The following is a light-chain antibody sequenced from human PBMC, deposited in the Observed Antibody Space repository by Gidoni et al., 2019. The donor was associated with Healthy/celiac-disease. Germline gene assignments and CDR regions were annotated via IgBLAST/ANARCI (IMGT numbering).Light chain of an antibody. V-gene: IGKV2-28*01. CDR1: QSLLHSNGYNY. CDR3: MQAGT. CDR2: LGS. Sequence: DIVMTQSPLSLPVTPGEPASISCRSSQSLLHSNGYNYLDWYLQKPGQSPQLLIYLGSNRASGVPDRFSGSGSGTDFTLKSSRVEAEDVGVYYCMQAGTFGQXTKLEIK. J-gene: IGKJ2*02.